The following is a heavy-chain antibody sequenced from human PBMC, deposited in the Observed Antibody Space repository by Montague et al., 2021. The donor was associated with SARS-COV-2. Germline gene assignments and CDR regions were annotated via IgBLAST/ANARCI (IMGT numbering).Heavy chain of an antibody. CDR2: ISGSGSDT. CDR3: ARGQTSRARNVFDY. J-gene: IGHJ4*01. Sequence: SLRLSFSASGFTFNCYGMSWVRQAPGKGLEWVSVISGSGSDTYYVDSVKGRFTISRDNARNSVYLQMNSLRAEDTAVYYCARGQTSRARNVFDYWGRGTLVTVSS. CDR1: GFTFNCYG. D-gene: IGHD6-6*01. V-gene: IGHV3-21*01.